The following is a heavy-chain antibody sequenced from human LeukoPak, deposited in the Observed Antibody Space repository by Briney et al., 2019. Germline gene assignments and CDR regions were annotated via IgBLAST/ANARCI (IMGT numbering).Heavy chain of an antibody. CDR2: IYPGDSDT. CDR3: AGHSMVRGALNWFDS. Sequence: GESLKISCKGSGYSFTSYWIGWVRQMPGKGLEWIGIIYPGDSDTRYSPSSQGQVTISADKSISTAYLKSSTLKASDTYLYSCAGHSMVRGALNWFDSWGQGTLVTVSS. J-gene: IGHJ5*01. D-gene: IGHD3-10*01. V-gene: IGHV5-51*01. CDR1: GYSFTSYW.